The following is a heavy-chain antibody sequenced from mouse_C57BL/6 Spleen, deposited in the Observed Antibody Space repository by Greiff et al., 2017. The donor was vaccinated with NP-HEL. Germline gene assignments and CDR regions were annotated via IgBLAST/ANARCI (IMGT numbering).Heavy chain of an antibody. J-gene: IGHJ2*01. D-gene: IGHD2-10*01. CDR2: INYDGSST. CDR1: GFTFSDYY. CDR3: ARDLLGDYYFDY. Sequence: EVKLVESEGGLVQPGSSMKLSCTASGFTFSDYYMAWVRQVPEKGLEWVANINYDGSSTYYLDSSKSRFIISRDNAKNILYLQMSSLKSEDTATYYCARDLLGDYYFDYWGQGTTLTVSS. V-gene: IGHV5-16*01.